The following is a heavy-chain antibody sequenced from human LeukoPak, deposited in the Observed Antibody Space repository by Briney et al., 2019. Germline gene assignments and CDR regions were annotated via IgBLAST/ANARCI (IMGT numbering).Heavy chain of an antibody. Sequence: GGSLRLSCAASGFTFSDSYMSWIRQAAGKGLEWVSYIGSTSSHTNYADSVKGRFTISRDNAKKSLYLQMNSLRAEDTAVYYCARGSARWFDPWGQGTLVTVSS. CDR3: ARGSARWFDP. CDR1: GFTFSDSY. V-gene: IGHV3-11*05. J-gene: IGHJ5*02. CDR2: IGSTSSHT.